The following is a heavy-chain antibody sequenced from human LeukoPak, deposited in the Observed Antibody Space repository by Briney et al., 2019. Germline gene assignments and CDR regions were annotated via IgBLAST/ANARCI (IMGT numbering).Heavy chain of an antibody. CDR1: GFTFSSYW. V-gene: IGHV3-7*03. D-gene: IGHD2-15*01. Sequence: GGSLRLSCAASGFTFSSYWMSWVRQAPGKGLEWVANIKQDGSEKYYVDSVKGRFTISRDNAKNSLYPQMNSLRAEDTAVYYCAREVVVVSLYYFDYWGQGTLVTVSS. CDR2: IKQDGSEK. CDR3: AREVVVVSLYYFDY. J-gene: IGHJ4*02.